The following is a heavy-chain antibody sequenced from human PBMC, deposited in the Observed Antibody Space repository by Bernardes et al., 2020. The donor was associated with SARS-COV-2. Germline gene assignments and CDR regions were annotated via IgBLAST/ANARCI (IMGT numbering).Heavy chain of an antibody. Sequence: SETLSLTCAVSGGSISSSNWWSWVRQPPGKGLEWIGEIYHSGSTNYNPSLKSRVTISVDKSKNQFSLKLSSVTAADTAVYYCAREPTQLDSYYYGMDVWGQGTTVTVSS. J-gene: IGHJ6*02. CDR2: IYHSGST. CDR3: AREPTQLDSYYYGMDV. CDR1: GGSISSSNW. D-gene: IGHD6-6*01. V-gene: IGHV4-4*02.